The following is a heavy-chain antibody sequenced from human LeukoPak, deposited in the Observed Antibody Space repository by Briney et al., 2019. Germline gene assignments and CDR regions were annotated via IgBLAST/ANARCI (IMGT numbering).Heavy chain of an antibody. CDR3: ARRRGGAYYFDS. CDR1: GGSFSGYY. Sequence: SETLSLTCAVYGGSFSGYYWSWIRQPPGKGLEWIGEINHSGSTNYNPSLKSRVTILVDTFKNQFSLKLSSVTAADTAVYYCARRRGGAYYFDSWGQGTLVTVSS. CDR2: INHSGST. V-gene: IGHV4-34*01. J-gene: IGHJ4*02.